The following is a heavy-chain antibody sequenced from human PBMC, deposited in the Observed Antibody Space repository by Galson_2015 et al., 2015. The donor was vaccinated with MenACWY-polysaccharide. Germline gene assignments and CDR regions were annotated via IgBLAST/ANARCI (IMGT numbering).Heavy chain of an antibody. CDR3: AGSPATETSYGWFDP. D-gene: IGHD4-17*01. CDR2: IYYNGRS. CDR1: GASISSGSHY. Sequence: TLSLPCAVSGASISSGSHYWSWFRQHPGKNLEWIAYIYYNGRSNYNPSLRSRVSISMDMSKNQFSLNLGSVTAADTAVYFCAGSPATETSYGWFDPWGQGTLVTVSS. J-gene: IGHJ5*02. V-gene: IGHV4-31*11.